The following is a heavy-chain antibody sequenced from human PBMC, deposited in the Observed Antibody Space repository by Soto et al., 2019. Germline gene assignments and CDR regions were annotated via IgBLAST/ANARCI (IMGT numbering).Heavy chain of an antibody. V-gene: IGHV4-34*01. J-gene: IGHJ6*02. CDR3: ARVRLIMTTHQYYYGMDV. Sequence: SETLSLTCAVYGGSFSGHFWTWIRQPPGKGLEWIGEIEHSGSTNYNPSLRGRFTISVDTSKNQFSLKLSSVTAADTAIYYCARVRLIMTTHQYYYGMDVWGQGTMVTVSS. D-gene: IGHD4-4*01. CDR2: IEHSGST. CDR1: GGSFSGHF.